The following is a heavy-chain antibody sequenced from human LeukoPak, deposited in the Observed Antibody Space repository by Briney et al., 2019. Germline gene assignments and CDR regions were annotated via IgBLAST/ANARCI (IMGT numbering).Heavy chain of an antibody. Sequence: GGSLRLSCAASGFTFSSYAMSWVRQAPGKGLEWVSAISGSGGSTYYADSVKGRFTISRDNSKNTLYLQMNGLRAEDTAVYYCAKDITLVRGVDAFDYWGQGTLVTVSS. J-gene: IGHJ4*02. D-gene: IGHD3-10*01. V-gene: IGHV3-23*01. CDR1: GFTFSSYA. CDR3: AKDITLVRGVDAFDY. CDR2: ISGSGGST.